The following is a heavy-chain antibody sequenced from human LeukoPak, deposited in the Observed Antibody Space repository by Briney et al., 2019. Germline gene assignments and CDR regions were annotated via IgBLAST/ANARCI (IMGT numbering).Heavy chain of an antibody. D-gene: IGHD6-19*01. V-gene: IGHV4-4*07. CDR2: LYTSGST. CDR3: ARVGMAVAESFFDY. Sequence: SVTLSLTCTVSGGSISGYYWSWIRQTAGEGLEWIGRLYTSGSTNYNPSLKSRVTMSVDTSRNQFSLKLTSVTAADTAVYYCARVGMAVAESFFDYWGQGTLVTVSS. J-gene: IGHJ4*02. CDR1: GGSISGYY.